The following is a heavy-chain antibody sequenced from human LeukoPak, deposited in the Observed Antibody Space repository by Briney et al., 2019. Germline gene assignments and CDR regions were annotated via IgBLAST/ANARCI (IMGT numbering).Heavy chain of an antibody. Sequence: PGGSLRLSCAASGLSFSSYGMPWVRHAPGKGLEWVAFIWYDGSNKYYADSVKGRFTISRDNSKNTLYLQMNSLRAEDTAVYYCAREGSTSLYYYYGMDVWGQGTTVTVSS. D-gene: IGHD2-2*01. CDR3: AREGSTSLYYYYGMDV. V-gene: IGHV3-33*01. CDR1: GLSFSSYG. CDR2: IWYDGSNK. J-gene: IGHJ6*02.